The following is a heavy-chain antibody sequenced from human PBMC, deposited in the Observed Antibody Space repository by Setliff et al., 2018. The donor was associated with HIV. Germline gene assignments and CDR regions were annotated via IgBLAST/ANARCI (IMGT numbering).Heavy chain of an antibody. D-gene: IGHD1-26*01. Sequence: GASVKVSCKASGYTFTSYGISWVRQAPGQGLEWMGWISAYNGNTNYAQKLQGRVTMTTDTSTSTAYMELRSLRSDDTAVYYCARGGRELPPFADYYYYYGMDVWGQGTTVTVSS. CDR3: ARGGRELPPFADYYYYYGMDV. V-gene: IGHV1-18*01. CDR1: GYTFTSYG. CDR2: ISAYNGNT. J-gene: IGHJ6*02.